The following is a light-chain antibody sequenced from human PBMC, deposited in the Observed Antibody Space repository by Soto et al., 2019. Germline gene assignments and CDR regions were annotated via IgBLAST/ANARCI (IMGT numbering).Light chain of an antibody. V-gene: IGKV4-1*01. CDR2: GAS. CDR3: QQYGSSGT. CDR1: QSVLYSSNNKNY. Sequence: DIVMTQSPDSLAVSLVESATINCKSSQSVLYSSNNKNYLAWYQQKPGQAPRLLIYGASNRATGIPDRFSGSGSGTDFTLTISRLEPEDFAVYYCQQYGSSGTFGQGTKVDI. J-gene: IGKJ1*01.